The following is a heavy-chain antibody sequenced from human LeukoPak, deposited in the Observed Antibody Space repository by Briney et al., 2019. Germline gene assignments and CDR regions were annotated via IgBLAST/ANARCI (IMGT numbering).Heavy chain of an antibody. D-gene: IGHD3-22*01. J-gene: IGHJ5*02. CDR3: AKEWDSSGYYHPLRP. Sequence: GRSLRLSCAASGFTFDDYAMHWVRQAPGKGLEWVSGISWNSGSIGYADSVKGRFTISRDNAKNSLYLQMNSLRAEDTALYYCAKEWDSSGYYHPLRPWGQGTLVTVSS. CDR1: GFTFDDYA. V-gene: IGHV3-9*01. CDR2: ISWNSGSI.